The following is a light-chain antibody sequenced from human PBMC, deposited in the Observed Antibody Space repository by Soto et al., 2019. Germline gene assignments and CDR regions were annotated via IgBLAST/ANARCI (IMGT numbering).Light chain of an antibody. CDR3: MQATQFPGT. CDR1: QSLVHGDGNTY. V-gene: IGKV2-24*01. Sequence: DIVMTQTPLSSPVTLGQPASISCRSSQSLVHGDGNTYLSWLQQRPGQPPRLLIYKISKRSSGVPDRFSGSGAGTDFTLEISKVEAEDVGVYYCMQATQFPGTFGQGTRLEIK. J-gene: IGKJ2*01. CDR2: KIS.